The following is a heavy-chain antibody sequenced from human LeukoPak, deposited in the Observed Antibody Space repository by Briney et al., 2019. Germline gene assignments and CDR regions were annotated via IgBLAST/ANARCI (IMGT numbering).Heavy chain of an antibody. CDR3: ARVYSNPTPYYYYYYMDV. V-gene: IGHV4-38-2*02. D-gene: IGHD4-11*01. J-gene: IGHJ6*03. CDR2: VYYSGGT. Sequence: PSETLSLTCIVSRYSITSAYYWGWIRQPPGKGLEWIGSVYYSGGTYYNPSLKSRVTISRDTSKNQFSLKVNSVTVADTAVYYCARVYSNPTPYYYYYYMDVWGKGTTVTVSS. CDR1: RYSITSAYY.